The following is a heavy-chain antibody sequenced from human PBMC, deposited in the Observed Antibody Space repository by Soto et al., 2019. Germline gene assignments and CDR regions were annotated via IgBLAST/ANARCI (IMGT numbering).Heavy chain of an antibody. J-gene: IGHJ4*02. V-gene: IGHV4-31*03. Sequence: QVQLQESGPGLVKPSQTLSLTCTVSGGSISSGGYYWSWIRQHPGKGLEWIGYIYYSGSTYYNPSLKGRVTIPVDTSKNQFSLKLSSVTAADTAVYYCARGGVGPAMDYWGQGTLVTVSS. D-gene: IGHD1-26*01. CDR1: GGSISSGGYY. CDR3: ARGGVGPAMDY. CDR2: IYYSGST.